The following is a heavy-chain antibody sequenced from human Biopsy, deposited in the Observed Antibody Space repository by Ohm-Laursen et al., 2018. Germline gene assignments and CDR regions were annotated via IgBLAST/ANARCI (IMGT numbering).Heavy chain of an antibody. Sequence: SQTLSLTCTVSACTISSDYWSWLRQTPGQGLEWTGNIYYSGSTNYNPSLKSRVTISVDTSKNQFSLRLNSVTAADTAVYYCARATSSTGWPYYYFYGMDVWGQGTTVTVSS. J-gene: IGHJ6*02. D-gene: IGHD2-2*01. V-gene: IGHV4-59*01. CDR1: ACTISSDY. CDR2: IYYSGST. CDR3: ARATSSTGWPYYYFYGMDV.